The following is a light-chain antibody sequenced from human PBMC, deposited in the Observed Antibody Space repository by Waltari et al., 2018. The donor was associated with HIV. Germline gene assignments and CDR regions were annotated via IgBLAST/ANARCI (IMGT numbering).Light chain of an antibody. CDR1: ALGDKS. CDR3: QAWGSTTSGV. J-gene: IGLJ2*01. Sequence: SYEVTQPPSVAVSPGQPATITCSGYALGDKSTCWYQHKPGQSPLLVIYQDHKRPSGIPERFSGSSSGHTATLTISGSLPMDEADYYCQAWGSTTSGVFGRGTKLTVL. V-gene: IGLV3-1*01. CDR2: QDH.